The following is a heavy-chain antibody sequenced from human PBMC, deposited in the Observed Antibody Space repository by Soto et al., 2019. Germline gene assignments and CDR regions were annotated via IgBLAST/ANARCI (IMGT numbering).Heavy chain of an antibody. D-gene: IGHD3-10*01. CDR2: FDPEDGET. V-gene: IGHV1-24*01. Sequence: ASVKVSCKVSGYTLTELSMHWVRQAPGKGLEWMGGFDPEDGETIYAQKFQGRVTMTEDTSTDTAYMELSSLRSEDTAVYYCATTLVRGVIFGSHYFFAYWGQGSLVTVYS. CDR1: GYTLTELS. CDR3: ATTLVRGVIFGSHYFFAY. J-gene: IGHJ4*02.